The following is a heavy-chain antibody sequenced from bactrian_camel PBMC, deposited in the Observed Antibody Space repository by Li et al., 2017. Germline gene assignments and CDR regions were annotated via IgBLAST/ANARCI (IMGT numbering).Heavy chain of an antibody. V-gene: IGHV3S40*01. CDR1: GFDFNMEA. CDR2: ISSSGSST. Sequence: DVQLVESGGGLVQPGGSLRLSCAASGFDFNMEAMSWVRQAPGKGLEWVSTISSSGSSTYWATSVKGRFTLSRDDAKNTMYLQMSKLTTEDTAMYYCAAGPTHNGYCSTLRNPQYWGQGTQVTVS. J-gene: IGHJ4*01. CDR3: AAGPTHNGYCSTLRNPQY. D-gene: IGHD3*01.